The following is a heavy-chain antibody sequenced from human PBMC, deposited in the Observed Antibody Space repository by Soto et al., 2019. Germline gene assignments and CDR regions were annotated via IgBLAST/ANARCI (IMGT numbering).Heavy chain of an antibody. CDR1: GGSISSGGYY. J-gene: IGHJ4*02. CDR2: IYYSGST. D-gene: IGHD1-26*01. Sequence: PSETLSLTCTVSGGSISSGGYYWSWIRQHPGKGLEWIGYIYYSGSTYYNPSLKSRVTISVDTSKNQFSLKLSSVTAADTAVYYRARGSGWADFDFWGQGTLVTVSS. CDR3: ARGSGWADFDF. V-gene: IGHV4-31*03.